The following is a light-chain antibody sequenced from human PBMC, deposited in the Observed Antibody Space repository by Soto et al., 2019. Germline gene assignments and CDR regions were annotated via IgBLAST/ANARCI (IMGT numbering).Light chain of an antibody. CDR3: QQYNNWPGT. V-gene: IGKV3-11*01. J-gene: IGKJ1*01. Sequence: EIVLTQSPATLSLSPGARATLSCRASQSVSSYLAWYQQKPGQAPRLLIYDASNRATGIPARFSGSGSGTDFTLTISRLEPEDFAVYYCQQYNNWPGTFGQGTKVDI. CDR2: DAS. CDR1: QSVSSY.